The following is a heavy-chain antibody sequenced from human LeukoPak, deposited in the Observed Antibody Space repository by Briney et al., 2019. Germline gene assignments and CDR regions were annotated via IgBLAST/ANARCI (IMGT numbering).Heavy chain of an antibody. V-gene: IGHV4-4*09. J-gene: IGHJ4*02. CDR3: ARLPSPLYEGSFDY. D-gene: IGHD5/OR15-5a*01. CDR2: IYTSGST. CDR1: GGSISSSY. Sequence: SETLSLTCTVSGGSISSSYWSWIRQPPGKGLEWIGYIYTSGSTNYNPSLKSRVTISVDTSKNQFSLKLSSVTAADTAVYYCARLPSPLYEGSFDYWGQGTLVTVSS.